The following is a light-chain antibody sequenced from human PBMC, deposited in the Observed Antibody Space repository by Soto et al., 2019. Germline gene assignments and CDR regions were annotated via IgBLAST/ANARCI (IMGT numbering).Light chain of an antibody. J-gene: IGLJ1*01. CDR3: SSYTSSTTLGV. CDR1: IRDVGGYEY. Sequence: QSVLTQPASVSGSPGQSLTISCTGDIRDVGGYEYVSWYQQHPDKAPKLLIYEVSNRPSGASVRFSGSKSGNTASLTISGLQAEDEATYYCSSYTSSTTLGVFGTGTKVTVL. CDR2: EVS. V-gene: IGLV2-14*01.